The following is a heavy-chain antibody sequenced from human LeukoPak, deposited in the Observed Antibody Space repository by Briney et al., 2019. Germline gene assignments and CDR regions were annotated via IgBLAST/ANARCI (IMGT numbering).Heavy chain of an antibody. J-gene: IGHJ6*03. CDR2: ISSSGSTI. CDR3: ARDRGDSSSSYFLYYYYYYMDV. D-gene: IGHD6-6*01. CDR1: GFTFSDYY. V-gene: IGHV3-11*04. Sequence: GGSLRLSCAASGFTFSDYYMSWIRQAPGKGLEWVSYISSSGSTIYYADSVKGRFTISRDNAKNSLYLQMNSLRAEDTAVYYCARDRGDSSSSYFLYYYYYYMDVWGKGTTVTVSS.